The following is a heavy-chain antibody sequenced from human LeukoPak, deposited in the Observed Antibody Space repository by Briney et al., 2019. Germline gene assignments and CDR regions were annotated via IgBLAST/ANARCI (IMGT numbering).Heavy chain of an antibody. V-gene: IGHV3-20*04. Sequence: GGSLRLSCAASGFTFDDYGMAWVRQSPGKELEWVSGINWNGGTTGYADSVKGRFTISRDNAKNSVYLQMNSLRAEDTALYYCARERSGSYYYFDYWGQGTLVTVSS. D-gene: IGHD1-26*01. CDR1: GFTFDDYG. CDR2: INWNGGTT. J-gene: IGHJ4*02. CDR3: ARERSGSYYYFDY.